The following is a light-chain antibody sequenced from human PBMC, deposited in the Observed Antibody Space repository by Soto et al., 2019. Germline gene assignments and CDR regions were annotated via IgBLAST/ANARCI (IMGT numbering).Light chain of an antibody. Sequence: VMTQSPATLSVSPGERATLSCRASQGVSSNLAWYQQKPGQAPRLLIYATSTRATGIPDGFSGSGSGTEFSLTISNLQSEDFAVYHCQQYDNKPPITFGQGTRLEIK. J-gene: IGKJ5*01. CDR3: QQYDNKPPIT. CDR2: ATS. CDR1: QGVSSN. V-gene: IGKV3-15*01.